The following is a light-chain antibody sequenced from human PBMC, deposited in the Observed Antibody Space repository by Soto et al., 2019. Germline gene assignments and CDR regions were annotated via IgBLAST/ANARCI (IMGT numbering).Light chain of an antibody. V-gene: IGKV3-20*01. J-gene: IGKJ2*01. CDR3: QQYGYSLYT. CDR2: EAS. Sequence: EIVLTQSPGTLSLSPGERATLSCRASQSVSSNYLAWYQQKPGQAPRLLIYEASDRAPGIPDRFSGSGSGTDFALTISRLEPEDFAVYYCQQYGYSLYTFGQGTKLEIK. CDR1: QSVSSNY.